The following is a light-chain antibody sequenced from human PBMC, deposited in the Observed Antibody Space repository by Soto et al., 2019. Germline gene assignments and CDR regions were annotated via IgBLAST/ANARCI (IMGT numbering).Light chain of an antibody. V-gene: IGKV1-5*01. Sequence: DIQMTQSPSTLSASVGDRVTITCRASQSISSWLAWYQQKPGKAPKLLIYDASSLESGVPSRFSGSGSGTDFTLIISSLQPEDVATYYCQKYNSAPQTFGPGTKVDIK. CDR2: DAS. CDR3: QKYNSAPQT. J-gene: IGKJ3*01. CDR1: QSISSW.